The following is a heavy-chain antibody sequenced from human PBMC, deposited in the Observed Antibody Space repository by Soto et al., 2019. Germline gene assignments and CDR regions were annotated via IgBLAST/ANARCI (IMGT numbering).Heavy chain of an antibody. CDR1: GFTFSNYA. J-gene: IGHJ4*02. Sequence: PGGSLRLSCASSGFTFSNYAMNLVRQAPGKGLEWVSAISGGGGSPYYADSVKGRFTISRDNSKNTLSLQVNSLRAEDTAIYYCAKGTLVAPRAFDYWGQGTLVTVSS. V-gene: IGHV3-23*01. D-gene: IGHD2-21*01. CDR2: ISGGGGSP. CDR3: AKGTLVAPRAFDY.